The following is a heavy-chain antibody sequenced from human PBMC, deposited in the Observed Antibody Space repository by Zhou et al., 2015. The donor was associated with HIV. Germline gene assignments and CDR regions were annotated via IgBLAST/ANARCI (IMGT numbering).Heavy chain of an antibody. D-gene: IGHD6-19*01. CDR3: ARDQERQWLAPFDY. Sequence: KFQGRVSITRDTSATTAYMELSSLRSEDTAMYYCARDQERQWLAPFDYWGQGTLVTVSS. V-gene: IGHV1-3*01. J-gene: IGHJ4*02.